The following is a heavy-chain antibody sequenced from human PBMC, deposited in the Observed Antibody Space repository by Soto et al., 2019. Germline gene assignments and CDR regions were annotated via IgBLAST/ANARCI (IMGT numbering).Heavy chain of an antibody. V-gene: IGHV1-18*04. CDR3: ANDYMVRGVINGYYYGMDV. CDR1: GYTFTSYG. D-gene: IGHD3-10*01. CDR2: ISAYNGNT. Sequence: ASVKVSCKASGYTFTSYGISWVRQAPGQGLEWMGWISAYNGNTNYAQKLQGRVTMTTDTSTSTAYMELRSLRSDDTAVYYCANDYMVRGVINGYYYGMDVWGQGTTVTVSS. J-gene: IGHJ6*02.